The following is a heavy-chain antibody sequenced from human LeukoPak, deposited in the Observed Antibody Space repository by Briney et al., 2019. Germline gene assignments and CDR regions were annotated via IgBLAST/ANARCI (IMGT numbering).Heavy chain of an antibody. Sequence: GRSLRLSCAASGFTVSSNYMSWVRQAPAKGLEWVSVMYSGGSTYYADSVTGRFTISRDNSKNTLYLQMNSLRAEDTAVYYCARDPLYGYFDYWGQGTLVTVSS. V-gene: IGHV3-66*02. CDR3: ARDPLYGYFDY. J-gene: IGHJ4*02. CDR1: GFTVSSNY. D-gene: IGHD4-17*01. CDR2: MYSGGST.